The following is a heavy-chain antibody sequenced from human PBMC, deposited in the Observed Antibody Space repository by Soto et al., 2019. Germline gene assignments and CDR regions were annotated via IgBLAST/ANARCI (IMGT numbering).Heavy chain of an antibody. Sequence: GRSLKISCQGSGYRFSSFWIAWVRQMPGNGLEWMGIIYPGDSDTIYSPSFHGQVTFSVDKSTSPAYLQWSSLKASDTAMYYCARQGSNGAYPYYGMDVWGQGTTVTVSS. CDR1: GYRFSSFW. D-gene: IGHD2-8*01. CDR3: ARQGSNGAYPYYGMDV. V-gene: IGHV5-51*01. J-gene: IGHJ6*02. CDR2: IYPGDSDT.